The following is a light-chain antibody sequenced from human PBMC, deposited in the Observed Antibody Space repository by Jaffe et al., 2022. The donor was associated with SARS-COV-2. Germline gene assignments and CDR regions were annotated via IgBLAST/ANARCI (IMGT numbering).Light chain of an antibody. CDR2: EVS. CDR1: SSDVGGYNY. CDR3: SSYTSSSIYV. V-gene: IGLV2-14*01. Sequence: QSALTQPASVSGSPGQSITISCTGTSSDVGGYNYVSWYQQHPGKAPKLMIYEVSNRPSGVPDRFSGSKSGNTASLTISGLQAEDEADYYCSSYTSSSIYVFGTGTKVTVL. J-gene: IGLJ1*01.